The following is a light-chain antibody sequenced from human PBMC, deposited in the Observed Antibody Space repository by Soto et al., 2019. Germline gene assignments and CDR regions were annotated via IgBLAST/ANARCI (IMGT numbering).Light chain of an antibody. J-gene: IGLJ3*02. CDR2: EVS. Sequence: QSALTQPASVSGSPGQSITISCTGTSSDVGAYDYVSWYQQNPGKAPKLIISEVSDRPSGVSNRFSGSKSGNTASLTISGPQAEDEADYFCSSYTTTNTLWVFGGGTKLTVL. CDR3: SSYTTTNTLWV. V-gene: IGLV2-14*01. CDR1: SSDVGAYDY.